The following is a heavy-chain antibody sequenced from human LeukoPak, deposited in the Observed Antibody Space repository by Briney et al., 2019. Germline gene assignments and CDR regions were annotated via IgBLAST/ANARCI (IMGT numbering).Heavy chain of an antibody. CDR3: AREWFGDPNPLGAFDI. D-gene: IGHD3-10*01. V-gene: IGHV1-46*01. CDR2: INPSGGST. J-gene: IGHJ3*02. CDR1: GYAFTSYY. Sequence: ASVKVSCKASGYAFTSYYMRWVRHAPGQGLEWMGIINPSGGSTSYAQKFQGRVTMTRDMSTSTVYMELSSLRSEDTAVYYCAREWFGDPNPLGAFDIWGQGTMVTVSS.